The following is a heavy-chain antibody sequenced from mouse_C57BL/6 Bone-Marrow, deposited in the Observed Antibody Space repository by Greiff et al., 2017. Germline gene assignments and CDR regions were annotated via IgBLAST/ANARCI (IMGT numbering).Heavy chain of an antibody. Sequence: ELQLQESGPELVKPGASVKISFKASGYSFTDYNMTWVDQSHGKSLEWIGAINPNFGTTSYNQKFKGKATLTVYQSYSTAYMQVNALTSEDTGVCYCSREVYSMDYWGQGTSVTVSS. J-gene: IGHJ4*01. CDR3: SREVYSMDY. CDR2: INPNFGTT. V-gene: IGHV1-39*01. CDR1: GYSFTDYN.